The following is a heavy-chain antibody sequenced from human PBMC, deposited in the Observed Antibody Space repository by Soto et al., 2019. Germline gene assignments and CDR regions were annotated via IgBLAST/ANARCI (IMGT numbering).Heavy chain of an antibody. CDR3: AKEYYMDY. V-gene: IGHV3-23*01. CDR1: GFTFSNYA. J-gene: IGHJ4*02. CDR2: ISGSGDRT. Sequence: PGGSLRLSCAASGFTFSNYAMTWVRQAPGKGLEWVSAISGSGDRTYYADSVKGRFTISRDNSKNTLYLQMNSLRAEDTAKYYCAKEYYMDYWGQGTLVTVSS. D-gene: IGHD2-8*01.